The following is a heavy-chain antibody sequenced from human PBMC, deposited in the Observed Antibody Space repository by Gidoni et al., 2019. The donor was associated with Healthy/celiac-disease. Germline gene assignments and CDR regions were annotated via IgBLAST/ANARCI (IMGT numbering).Heavy chain of an antibody. CDR3: ARDLYYGSGSHRLYYYYGMDV. D-gene: IGHD3-10*01. V-gene: IGHV3-21*01. J-gene: IGHJ6*02. CDR1: GFTFSSYS. Sequence: EVQLVESGGGLVKPGGSLRLSCAASGFTFSSYSMNWVRQAPGKGLEWVSSISSSSSYIYYADSVKGRFTISRDNAKNSLYLQMNSLRAEDTAVYYCARDLYYGSGSHRLYYYYGMDVWGQGTTVTVSS. CDR2: ISSSSSYI.